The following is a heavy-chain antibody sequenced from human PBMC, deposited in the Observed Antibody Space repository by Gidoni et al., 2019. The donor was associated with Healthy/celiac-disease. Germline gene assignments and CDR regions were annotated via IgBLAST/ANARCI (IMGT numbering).Heavy chain of an antibody. V-gene: IGHV3-15*01. CDR1: GFTFSNAW. Sequence: EVQLVESGGGLVKPGGSLRLSCAASGFTFSNAWMSWVRQAPGKGREVVGRIKSKTDGGTTDYAAPVKGRFTISRDDSKNTLYLQMNSLKTEDTAVYYCTTGGNGDTDYYFDYWGQGTLVTVSS. D-gene: IGHD5-18*01. CDR2: IKSKTDGGTT. J-gene: IGHJ4*02. CDR3: TTGGNGDTDYYFDY.